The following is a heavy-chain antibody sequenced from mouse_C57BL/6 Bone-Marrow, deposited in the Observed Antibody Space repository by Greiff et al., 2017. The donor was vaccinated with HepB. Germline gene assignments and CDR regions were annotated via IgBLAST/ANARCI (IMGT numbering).Heavy chain of an antibody. CDR1: GYSITSDY. Sequence: EVQLQESGPGLAKPSQTLSLTCSVPGYSITSDYWNWLRKFPGNKLEYMGYISYSGSTYYNPSLKSRISITRDTSKNQYYLQLNSVTTEDTATYYCARDYPGFDYWGQGTTLTVSS. J-gene: IGHJ2*01. CDR2: ISYSGST. D-gene: IGHD2-4*01. CDR3: ARDYPGFDY. V-gene: IGHV3-8*01.